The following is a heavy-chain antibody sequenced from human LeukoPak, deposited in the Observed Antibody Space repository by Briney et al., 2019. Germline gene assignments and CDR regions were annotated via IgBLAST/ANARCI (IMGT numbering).Heavy chain of an antibody. V-gene: IGHV1-69*06. CDR3: VVGYSYGPWYYGMDV. D-gene: IGHD5-18*01. Sequence: SVKVSCKASGGTFSSYDISWVRQAPGQGLEWMGGIIPIFGTANYAQKFQGRVTITADKSTSTAYMELSSLRSEDTAVYYCVVGYSYGPWYYGMDVWGKGTTVTVSS. CDR2: IIPIFGTA. CDR1: GGTFSSYD. J-gene: IGHJ6*04.